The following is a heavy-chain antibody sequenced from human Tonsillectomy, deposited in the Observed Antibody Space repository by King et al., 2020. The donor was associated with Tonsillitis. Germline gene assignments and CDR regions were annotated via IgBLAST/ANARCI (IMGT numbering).Heavy chain of an antibody. Sequence: QLQESGPGLVKPSETLSLTCTVSGYSISSGYYWGWIRQPPGKGLEWIGNIYHSGSTYYNPSLKSRVTISVDTSKNQFSLKLNSVTAADTAVYYCARESIRFGAADGMDVWGQGTTVTVSS. CDR2: IYHSGST. V-gene: IGHV4-38-2*02. J-gene: IGHJ6*02. CDR3: ARESIRFGAADGMDV. CDR1: GYSISSGYY. D-gene: IGHD3-10*01.